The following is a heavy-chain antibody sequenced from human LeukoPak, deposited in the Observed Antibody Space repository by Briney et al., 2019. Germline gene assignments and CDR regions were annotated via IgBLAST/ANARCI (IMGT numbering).Heavy chain of an antibody. CDR1: GFTFSSYA. V-gene: IGHV3-30*04. Sequence: GRSLRLSCAASGFTFSSYAMHWVRQAPGKGLEWVAVISYDGSNKYYADSVKGRFTISRDNSKSTLYLQMNSLRAEDTAVYYCARDLGNWFDPWGQGTLVTVSS. CDR2: ISYDGSNK. J-gene: IGHJ5*02. CDR3: ARDLGNWFDP.